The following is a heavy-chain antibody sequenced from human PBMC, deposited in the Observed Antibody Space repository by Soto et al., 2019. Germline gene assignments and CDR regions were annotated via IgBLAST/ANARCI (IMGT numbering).Heavy chain of an antibody. Sequence: EVQLLESGGGWVQPGGSLRLSCAASGFTFSGNAMSWVRQAPGKGLEWVSGIGSDHNPHYADSVKGRFTISRDNSRNTMYLHMSSLRAEDTALYYCAKDLHYWSANGYWGQGALVTVSS. CDR2: IGSDHNP. J-gene: IGHJ4*02. D-gene: IGHD3-3*01. CDR1: GFTFSGNA. V-gene: IGHV3-23*01. CDR3: AKDLHYWSANGY.